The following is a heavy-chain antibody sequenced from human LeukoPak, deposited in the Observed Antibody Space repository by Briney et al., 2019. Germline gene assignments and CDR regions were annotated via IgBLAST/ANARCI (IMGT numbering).Heavy chain of an antibody. D-gene: IGHD2-15*01. J-gene: IGHJ6*03. CDR1: GFTFIHAW. CDR3: TWVKADEGFSYFFMDV. CDR2: IKSKGSGGTT. Sequence: PGGSLRLTCAAYGFTFIHAWMSWVRQPPGKELEWVGRIKSKGSGGTTDYAAPVRGRFTISIDDSQNTLFLQMNSLKTEDTAVYFFTWVKADEGFSYFFMDVWGKGTTAIVSS. V-gene: IGHV3-15*01.